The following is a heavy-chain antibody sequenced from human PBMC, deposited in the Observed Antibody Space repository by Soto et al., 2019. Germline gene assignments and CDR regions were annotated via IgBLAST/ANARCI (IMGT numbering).Heavy chain of an antibody. CDR3: VKKGVWCRIVVVTPDDYYVMAV. CDR2: ISSNGCST. J-gene: IGHJ6*02. D-gene: IGHD2-21*02. V-gene: IGHV3-64D*06. CDR1: GFTFINYS. Sequence: GVFQILPWTSSGFTFINYSVRWVRQAPGKGLEWVSAISSNGCSTYDAESVNGRLTISRGNSKNTLYLQMSSLRAEDTAVYYCVKKGVWCRIVVVTPDDYYVMAVWGQGTKVTVSS.